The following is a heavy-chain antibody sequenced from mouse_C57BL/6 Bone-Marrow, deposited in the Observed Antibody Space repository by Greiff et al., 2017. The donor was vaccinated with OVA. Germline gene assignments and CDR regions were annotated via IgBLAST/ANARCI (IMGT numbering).Heavy chain of an antibody. V-gene: IGHV5-17*01. J-gene: IGHJ1*03. CDR1: GFTFSDYG. CDR2: ISSGSSTI. Sequence: EVHLVESGGGLVKPGGSLKLSCAASGFTFSDYGMHWVRQAPEKGLEWVAYISSGSSTIYYADTVKGRFTISRDNAKNTLFLQMTSLRSEDTAMYYCARTSYYGSSSWYFDVWGTGTTVTVSS. D-gene: IGHD1-1*01. CDR3: ARTSYYGSSSWYFDV.